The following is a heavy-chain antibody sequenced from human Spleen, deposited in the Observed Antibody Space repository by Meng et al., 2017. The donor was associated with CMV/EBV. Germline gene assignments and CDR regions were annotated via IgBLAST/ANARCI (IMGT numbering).Heavy chain of an antibody. CDR2: ISGSSSYI. Sequence: GESLKISCTASKFTLNTYSMNWVRQAPGKGLEWVSSISGSSSYIYYADSVKGRFTISRDNAKNSLYLQMNSLRAEDTAVYYCARLTTMVAFDIWGQGTMVTVSS. V-gene: IGHV3-21*01. CDR1: KFTLNTYS. J-gene: IGHJ3*02. D-gene: IGHD3-10*01. CDR3: ARLTTMVAFDI.